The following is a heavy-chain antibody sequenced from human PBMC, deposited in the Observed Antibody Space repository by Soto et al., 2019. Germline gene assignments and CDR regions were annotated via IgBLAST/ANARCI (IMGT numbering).Heavy chain of an antibody. CDR2: IIPIFGTA. D-gene: IGHD2-2*01. Sequence: QVQLVQSGAEVKKPGSSVKVSCKASGGTFSSYAISWVRQAPGQGLEWMGGIIPIFGTANYAQKFQGRVTSTADESTSTAYMELSSLRSEDTAVYYCARDWGDIVVVPAATRGGMDVWGQGTTVTVSS. CDR1: GGTFSSYA. CDR3: ARDWGDIVVVPAATRGGMDV. J-gene: IGHJ6*02. V-gene: IGHV1-69*01.